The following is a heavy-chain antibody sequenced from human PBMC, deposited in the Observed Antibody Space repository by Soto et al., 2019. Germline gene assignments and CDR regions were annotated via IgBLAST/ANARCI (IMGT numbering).Heavy chain of an antibody. D-gene: IGHD1-1*01. CDR3: ARDRLRYNWNDFPYYYYGMDV. J-gene: IGHJ6*02. CDR1: GFTFRTLA. V-gene: IGHV3-30-3*01. Sequence: QVQLVESGEGWVQPGRSLRLSFAASGFTFRTLAMPGFGQVPGKGLEWGAVISYDGSNKYYADSVKGRFTISRDNSKNTLYLQMNSLRAEDTAVYYCARDRLRYNWNDFPYYYYGMDVWGQGTTVTVSS. CDR2: ISYDGSNK.